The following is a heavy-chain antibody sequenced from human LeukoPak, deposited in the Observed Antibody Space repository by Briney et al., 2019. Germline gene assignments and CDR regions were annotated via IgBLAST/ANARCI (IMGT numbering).Heavy chain of an antibody. CDR3: ARDISYCGGDCAPYYFDY. Sequence: GGSLRLSCAASGFTFSSYAMSWVRQAPGKGLEWVSAISGSGGSTYYADSVKGRFTISRDNSKNTLYLQMNSLRAEDTAVYYCARDISYCGGDCAPYYFDYWGQGTLVTVSS. CDR2: ISGSGGST. CDR1: GFTFSSYA. D-gene: IGHD2-21*02. V-gene: IGHV3-23*01. J-gene: IGHJ4*02.